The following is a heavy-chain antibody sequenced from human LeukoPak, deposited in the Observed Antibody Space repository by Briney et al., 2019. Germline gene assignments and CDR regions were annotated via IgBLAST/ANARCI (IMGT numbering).Heavy chain of an antibody. V-gene: IGHV3-21*01. Sequence: GGSLRLSCAASGFTFTSYTMTWVRQAPGKGLEWVSSISSSSSYIYCADSMKGRFTMSRDNAKNSLYLQMNSLRAEDTALYYCARSVGYCSSTSCYFDYWGQGTLVTVSS. J-gene: IGHJ4*02. CDR1: GFTFTSYT. CDR3: ARSVGYCSSTSCYFDY. CDR2: ISSSSSYI. D-gene: IGHD2-2*03.